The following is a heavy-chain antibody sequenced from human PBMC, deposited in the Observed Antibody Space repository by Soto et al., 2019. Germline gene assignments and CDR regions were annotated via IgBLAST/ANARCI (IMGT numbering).Heavy chain of an antibody. D-gene: IGHD6-19*01. CDR1: GFTFSSYW. V-gene: IGHV3-74*01. J-gene: IGHJ4*02. CDR3: AVAVAGPTAIGY. CDR2: INSDGSST. Sequence: EVQLVESGGGLVQPGGSLRLSCAASGFTFSSYWMHWVRQAPGKGLVWVSRINSDGSSTSDADSVKDRFTISRDNAKNALLLQRNSLRAEDTAVYYCAVAVAGPTAIGYWGQGTLVTVSS.